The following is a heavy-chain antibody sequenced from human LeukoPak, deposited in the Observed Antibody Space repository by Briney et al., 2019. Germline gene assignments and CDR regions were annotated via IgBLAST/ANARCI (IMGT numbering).Heavy chain of an antibody. CDR1: GGTISGYY. Sequence: PSETQSLTCTVSGGTISGYYWNWIRQPPGKGLEWIGYIYYSGSTNYNPALKSRVTISVDTAKNQFSLKLSAVTAADTAAYYCARGLYYDILTGYRNNDAFDIWGQGTMVTVSS. V-gene: IGHV4-59*01. D-gene: IGHD3-9*01. CDR3: ARGLYYDILTGYRNNDAFDI. J-gene: IGHJ3*02. CDR2: IYYSGST.